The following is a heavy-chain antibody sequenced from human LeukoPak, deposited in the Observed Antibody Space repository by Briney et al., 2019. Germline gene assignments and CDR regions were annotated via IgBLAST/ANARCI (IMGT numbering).Heavy chain of an antibody. CDR1: GFTFSTYW. D-gene: IGHD4-17*01. CDR2: IKQDGSEK. V-gene: IGHV3-7*02. J-gene: IGHJ4*02. Sequence: GGSLRLSCAASGFTFSTYWMSWVRQAPGKGLEWVANIKQDGSEKYYVDSVKGRFTISRDNAKNSLYLQMNSLRAEDTAVYYCASHYGDYSFFDYWGQGTLVTVSS. CDR3: ASHYGDYSFFDY.